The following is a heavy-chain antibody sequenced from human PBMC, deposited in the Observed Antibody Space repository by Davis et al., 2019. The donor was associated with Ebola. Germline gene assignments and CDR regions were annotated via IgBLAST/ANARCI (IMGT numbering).Heavy chain of an antibody. Sequence: AASVKVSCKASGGTFSSYAITWARQAPGQGLEWMGGIIPIFNTANYAQKFQGRLTITADESTSTAYMELTSLRSEDTAVFYCARDRRYYDSSGYHYLSYWGQGTLVTVSS. J-gene: IGHJ4*02. V-gene: IGHV1-69*13. D-gene: IGHD3-22*01. CDR2: IIPIFNTA. CDR1: GGTFSSYA. CDR3: ARDRRYYDSSGYHYLSY.